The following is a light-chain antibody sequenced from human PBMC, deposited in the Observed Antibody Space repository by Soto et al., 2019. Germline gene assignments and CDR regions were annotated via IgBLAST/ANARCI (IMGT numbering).Light chain of an antibody. CDR1: RDIVND. J-gene: IGKJ1*01. CDR2: AAS. CDR3: LHDYSFPWT. V-gene: IGKV1-6*01. Sequence: AIQMTQSPSSLSASVGDIVTITFRASRDIVNDLGFYQQKPGKAPELLIYAASSLQSGVPSRFSGSGSGTHFTLTLSSLQPEDVATYYCLHDYSFPWTFGQGTTVDIK.